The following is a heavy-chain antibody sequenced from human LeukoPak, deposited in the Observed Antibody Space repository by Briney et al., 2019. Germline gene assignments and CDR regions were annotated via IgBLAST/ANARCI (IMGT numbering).Heavy chain of an antibody. V-gene: IGHV3-21*01. CDR1: GFTFSSYS. D-gene: IGHD3-22*01. Sequence: GGSLRLSCAASGFTFSSYSMNWVRQAPGKGLEWVSSISSSSSYIYYADSVKGRFTISRDNAKNSLYLQMNSLRAEDTAVYYCARDPIPYYYDSSGYEYWGQGTLVTVSS. CDR2: ISSSSSYI. CDR3: ARDPIPYYYDSSGYEY. J-gene: IGHJ4*02.